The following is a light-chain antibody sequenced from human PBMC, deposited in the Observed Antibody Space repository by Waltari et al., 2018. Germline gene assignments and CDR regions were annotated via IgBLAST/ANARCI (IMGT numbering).Light chain of an antibody. V-gene: IGLV3-10*01. Sequence: SYELTQPPSVSVSPGQAARITCSGDALPKKHAYWYQQKSGPAPVLVIYEDSKRPSGIPERFSGSSSGTTATLTLSGAQVEDEGDYYCYSTDSSDTHRVFGGGTKLTVL. CDR1: ALPKKH. CDR3: YSTDSSDTHRV. J-gene: IGLJ3*02. CDR2: EDS.